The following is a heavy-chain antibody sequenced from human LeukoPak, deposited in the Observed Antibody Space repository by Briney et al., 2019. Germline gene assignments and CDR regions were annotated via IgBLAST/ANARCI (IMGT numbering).Heavy chain of an antibody. D-gene: IGHD5-18*01. CDR1: GGSISSSSYY. CDR2: IYYSGST. CDR3: AREVKGYSYGFAWFDP. Sequence: SETLSLTCTVSGGSISSSSYYWGWIRQPPGKGLEWIGSIYYSGSTYYNPSLKSRVTISVDTSKNQFSLKLSSVTAADTAVYYCAREVKGYSYGFAWFDPWGQGTLVTVSS. J-gene: IGHJ5*02. V-gene: IGHV4-39*07.